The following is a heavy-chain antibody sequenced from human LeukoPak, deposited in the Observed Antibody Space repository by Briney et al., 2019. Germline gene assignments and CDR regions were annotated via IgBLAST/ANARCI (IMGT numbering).Heavy chain of an antibody. CDR2: ISAYNGNT. Sequence: ASVKVSCKASGHTFTRYGISWVRQAPGQGLEWMGWISAYNGNTNYAQKLQGRVTMTTDTSTSTAYMELRSLRSDDTAVYYCARRGIAAAGTRAEENFDYWGQGTLVTVSS. D-gene: IGHD6-13*01. V-gene: IGHV1-18*01. CDR3: ARRGIAAAGTRAEENFDY. J-gene: IGHJ4*02. CDR1: GHTFTRYG.